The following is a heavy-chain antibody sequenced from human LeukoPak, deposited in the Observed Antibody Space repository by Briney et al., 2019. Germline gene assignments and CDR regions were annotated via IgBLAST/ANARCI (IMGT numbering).Heavy chain of an antibody. D-gene: IGHD3-22*01. CDR1: GFTFSSYE. CDR2: ISSSGSTI. J-gene: IGHJ4*02. V-gene: IGHV3-48*03. CDR3: ARASTYYYDSSGYYYPYYFGY. Sequence: PGGSLRLSCAASGFTFSSYEMNWVRQAPGKGLEWVSYISSSGSTIYYADSVKGRFTISRDNAKNSLYLQMNSLRAEDTAVYYCARASTYYYDSSGYYYPYYFGYWGQGTLVTVSS.